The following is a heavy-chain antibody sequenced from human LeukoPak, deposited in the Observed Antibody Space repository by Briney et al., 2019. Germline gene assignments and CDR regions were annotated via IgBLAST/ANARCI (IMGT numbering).Heavy chain of an antibody. J-gene: IGHJ4*02. V-gene: IGHV4-59*08. Sequence: SETLSLTCNVSGGSITSHSWNWIRQSPGKGLEWIGYSYYSGTTNYSPSLKSRVTISLDTSKNQISLKLTSVTAADTAVYYCARQDHIMVVIPLDWGQGTLVTVSS. D-gene: IGHD2-21*01. CDR2: SYYSGTT. CDR3: ARQDHIMVVIPLD. CDR1: GGSITSHS.